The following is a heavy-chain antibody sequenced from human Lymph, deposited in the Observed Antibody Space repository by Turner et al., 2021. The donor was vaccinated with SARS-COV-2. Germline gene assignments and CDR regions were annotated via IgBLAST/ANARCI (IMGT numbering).Heavy chain of an antibody. CDR3: ASGECSSTSCPKHYYYYGMDV. D-gene: IGHD2-2*01. V-gene: IGHV5-10-1*03. CDR1: GYSFTSYW. CDR2: SEPWYSYT. J-gene: IGHJ6*02. Sequence: ELQLVQSAAEVNKPGESPRISCKGYGYSFTSYWISWVRQMPGKGCDGMGRSEPWYSYTNYSPSFKGHVTSPSGKAISTSYTHWSILKAWDTPMYYCASGECSSTSCPKHYYYYGMDVWGQGTTVTVSS.